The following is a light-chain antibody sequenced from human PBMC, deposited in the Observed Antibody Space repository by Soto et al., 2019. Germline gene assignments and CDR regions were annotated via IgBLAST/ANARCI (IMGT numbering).Light chain of an antibody. V-gene: IGKV1-5*01. J-gene: IGKJ1*01. CDR2: DAS. CDR1: QSLGDW. CDR3: QQYNSYWT. Sequence: DIQMTQSPSTLSASVGDRVTITCRASQSLGDWLAWYQQKPGEAPRLLIYDASDLQSGVPSRFSGSGSGTEFTLTINGLQPDDFAADYCQQYNSYWTFCQGTKVDIK.